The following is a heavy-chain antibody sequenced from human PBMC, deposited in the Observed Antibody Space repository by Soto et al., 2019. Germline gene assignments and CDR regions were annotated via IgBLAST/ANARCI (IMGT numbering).Heavy chain of an antibody. CDR3: TKVTSTTSGPVY. J-gene: IGHJ4*02. D-gene: IGHD1-1*01. CDR1: GFSVTTYR. Sequence: EVRLVEAGGGLIQSGGSLRLSCAASGFSVTTYRMRWFRQAPGKGLEGGSVIYGGGSTVYAASVKGRFTVSRDDSKNIVYVKMHSLTAEDTAVYYCTKVTSTTSGPVYWGQGTPVTVSS. CDR2: IYGGGST. V-gene: IGHV3-53*01.